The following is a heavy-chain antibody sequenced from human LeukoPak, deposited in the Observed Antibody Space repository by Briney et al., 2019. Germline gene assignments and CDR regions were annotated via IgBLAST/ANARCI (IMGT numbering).Heavy chain of an antibody. D-gene: IGHD3-22*01. CDR2: IYSGGST. V-gene: IGHV3-66*01. CDR1: GFTVSSNY. Sequence: GGSLRLSCAASGFTVSSNYMSWVRQAPGKGLEWVSVIYSGGSTYYADSVKGRFTISRDNSKNTLYLQMDSLRAEDTAVYYCARAVTMIVVPGAFDIWGQGTMVTVSS. J-gene: IGHJ3*02. CDR3: ARAVTMIVVPGAFDI.